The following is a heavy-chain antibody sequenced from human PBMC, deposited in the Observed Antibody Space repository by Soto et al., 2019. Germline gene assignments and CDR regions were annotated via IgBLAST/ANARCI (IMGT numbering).Heavy chain of an antibody. V-gene: IGHV1-18*01. CDR1: VDTFTTYG. CDR2: ISGYNDNT. J-gene: IGHJ4*02. D-gene: IGHD2-2*01. CDR3: AREYCTSTSCYGVDY. Sequence: QVQLVQSGAEVKMPGASVKVSCKASVDTFTTYGISWVRQAPGQGLEWMGWISGYNDNTKYAQKFQGRVIMTADTSTSTAYMELRTLSSDDTVVYYCAREYCTSTSCYGVDYWGQGTLVTVSS.